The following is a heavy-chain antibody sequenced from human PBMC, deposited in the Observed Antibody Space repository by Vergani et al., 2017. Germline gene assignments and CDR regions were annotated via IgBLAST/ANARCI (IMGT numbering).Heavy chain of an antibody. CDR2: IYSGGST. CDR1: GFTVSSNY. J-gene: IGHJ4*02. Sequence: EVQLVESGGGLVQPGGSLRLSCAASGFTVSSNYMSWVRQAPGKGLEWVSVIYSGGSTYYADSVKGRFTISRDNSKNTLYLQMNSLRAEDTAVYYCASELVGAPYEGTSYWGQGTLVTVSS. CDR3: ASELVGAPYEGTSY. D-gene: IGHD1-26*01. V-gene: IGHV3-66*01.